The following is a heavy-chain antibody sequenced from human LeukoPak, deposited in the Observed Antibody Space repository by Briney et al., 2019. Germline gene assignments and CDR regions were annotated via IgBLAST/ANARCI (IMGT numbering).Heavy chain of an antibody. CDR3: ARDEWGDAFDI. CDR2: ISSSSSYI. V-gene: IGHV3-21*01. CDR1: GFTFSSYS. D-gene: IGHD1-26*01. J-gene: IGHJ3*02. Sequence: GGSLRLSCAVSGFTFSSYSMNWVRQAPGKGLEWVSSISSSSSYIYYADSVKGRFTISRDNAKNLLYLQMNSLRAEDTAVYYCARDEWGDAFDIWGQGTMVTVFS.